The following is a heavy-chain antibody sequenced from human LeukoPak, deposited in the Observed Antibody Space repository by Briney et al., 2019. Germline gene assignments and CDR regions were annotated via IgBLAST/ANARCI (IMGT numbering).Heavy chain of an antibody. J-gene: IGHJ4*02. CDR2: ISYDGSNK. Sequence: GGSLRLSCAASGFTFSSYGMHWVRQAPGKGLEWVAVISYDGSNKYYADSVKGRFTISRDNSKNTLYLQMNSLRAEDTAVYYCAKDREIQGSSGPDAYWGQGTLVTVSS. V-gene: IGHV3-30*18. CDR1: GFTFSSYG. CDR3: AKDREIQGSSGPDAY. D-gene: IGHD3-22*01.